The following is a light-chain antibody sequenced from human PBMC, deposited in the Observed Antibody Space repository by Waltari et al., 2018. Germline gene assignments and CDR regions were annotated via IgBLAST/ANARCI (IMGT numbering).Light chain of an antibody. V-gene: IGLV1-47*01. CDR1: SSNIGPYY. CDR3: ATWDDSLTAWV. J-gene: IGLJ3*02. Sequence: QSVLTQPPSTSGTPGQRVTISCSGSSSNIGPYYVYWYHQLPGTAPKLLIYRKNKRPSGVPDRFSGSKSGTSASLAISGLRSEDEADYYCATWDDSLTAWVFGGGTKLTVL. CDR2: RKN.